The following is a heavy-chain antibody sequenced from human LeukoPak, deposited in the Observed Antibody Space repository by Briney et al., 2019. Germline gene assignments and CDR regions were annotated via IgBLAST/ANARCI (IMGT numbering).Heavy chain of an antibody. J-gene: IGHJ5*02. D-gene: IGHD2-2*01. Sequence: NPSETLSLTCTVSGGSISSSSYYWGWVRQPPGKGLEWIGSIYYSGSTYYNPSLKSRVTISVDTSKNQFSLKLSSVTAADTAVYYCAGIVSSSTSCYCLDPWGQGTLVTVSS. V-gene: IGHV4-39*01. CDR1: GGSISSSSYY. CDR3: AGIVSSSTSCYCLDP. CDR2: IYYSGST.